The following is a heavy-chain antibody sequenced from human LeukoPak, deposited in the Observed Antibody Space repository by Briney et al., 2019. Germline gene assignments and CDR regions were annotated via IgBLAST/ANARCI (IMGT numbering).Heavy chain of an antibody. J-gene: IGHJ4*02. CDR3: ARDSLYDSSGYSPKFDY. CDR2: IKQDGSEK. V-gene: IGHV3-7*01. Sequence: GGSLRLSCAASGFTFSSYWMSWVRQAPGKGREWVANIKQDGSEKYYVDSVKGRFTISRDNAKNSLYLQMNSLRAEDTAVYYCARDSLYDSSGYSPKFDYWGQGTLVTVSS. CDR1: GFTFSSYW. D-gene: IGHD3-22*01.